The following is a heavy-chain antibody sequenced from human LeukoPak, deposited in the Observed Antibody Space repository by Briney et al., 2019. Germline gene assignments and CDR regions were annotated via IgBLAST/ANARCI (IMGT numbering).Heavy chain of an antibody. V-gene: IGHV3-23*01. CDR1: GHLFNRLP. CDR3: AKVRGSGDYFPDS. J-gene: IGHJ4*02. Sequence: GGSQTLSCAACGHLFNRLPTRGVPQAPRKAVEWASAISSCGYCTYSPHPVKGRFTISRDNSKNTVYLQMNSLRADDTAVYYCAKVRGSGDYFPDSWGPGTLVTVSS. CDR2: ISSCGYCT. D-gene: IGHD1-26*01.